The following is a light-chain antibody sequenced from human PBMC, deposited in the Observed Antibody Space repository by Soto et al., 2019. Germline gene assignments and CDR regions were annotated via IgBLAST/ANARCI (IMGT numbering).Light chain of an antibody. CDR1: QSVSSNF. CDR3: QQYGSSLWT. J-gene: IGKJ1*01. V-gene: IGKV3-20*01. CDR2: DVS. Sequence: IVLTQSPGTLSLSPGERATLSCRASQSVSSNFLAWYQQKPGQAPRLLIYDVSNRATGTPARFSGSGSGTDFTLTISRLEPEDFAVYYCQQYGSSLWTFGQGTKVDI.